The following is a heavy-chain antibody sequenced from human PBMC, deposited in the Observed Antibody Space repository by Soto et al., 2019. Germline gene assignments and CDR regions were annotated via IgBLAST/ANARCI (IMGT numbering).Heavy chain of an antibody. CDR1: GGTFSSYA. D-gene: IGHD6-13*01. J-gene: IGHJ6*02. V-gene: IGHV1-69*06. CDR3: ASEGIAAAGTGGAYYYYYGMDV. Sequence: RASVKVSCKASGGTFSSYAISWVRQAPGQGLEWMGGIIPIFGTANYAQKFQGRVTITADKSTSTAYMELSSLRSEDTAVYYCASEGIAAAGTGGAYYYYYGMDVWGQGTTVTVSS. CDR2: IIPIFGTA.